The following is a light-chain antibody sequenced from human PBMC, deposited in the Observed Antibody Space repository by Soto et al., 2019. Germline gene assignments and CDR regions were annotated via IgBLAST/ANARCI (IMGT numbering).Light chain of an antibody. Sequence: DIQLTPSPFTLSGSVGDRVTITCRARQTISSWLAWYQQKQGKAPKVLIYKASTLKSGVPSRFSGSGSATAFALTISSLQPDDFATYYCQHYKSYSAAFGQGTKVDIK. V-gene: IGKV1-5*03. CDR3: QHYKSYSAA. CDR1: QTISSW. CDR2: KAS. J-gene: IGKJ1*01.